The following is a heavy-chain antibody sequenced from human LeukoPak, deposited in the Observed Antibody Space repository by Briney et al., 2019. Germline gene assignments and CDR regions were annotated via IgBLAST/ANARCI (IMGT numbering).Heavy chain of an antibody. CDR1: GGSFSSGGYY. J-gene: IGHJ6*03. D-gene: IGHD3-10*01. Sequence: PSQTLSLTCTVSGGSFSSGGYYWSWIRQHPGKGLEWIGYIYYSGSTYYNPSLKSRVTISVDTSKNQFSLKLSSVTAADTAVYYCAGGGYYYGSGRLSYYYYYMDVWGKGTTVTVSS. CDR2: IYYSGST. CDR3: AGGGYYYGSGRLSYYYYYMDV. V-gene: IGHV4-31*03.